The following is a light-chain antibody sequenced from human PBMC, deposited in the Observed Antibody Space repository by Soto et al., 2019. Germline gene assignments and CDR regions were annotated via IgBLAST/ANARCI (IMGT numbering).Light chain of an antibody. J-gene: IGLJ2*01. CDR2: EGS. V-gene: IGLV2-23*03. Sequence: QSALTQPASVSGSPGQSITISCTGTSSDVGSYNLVSWYQQHPGKAPKFMIYEGSKRPSGVSNRFSGSKSGNTASLTISGLQAEDEADYYCCSSVGSSTFGVFGGGTKLTVL. CDR1: SSDVGSYNL. CDR3: CSSVGSSTFGV.